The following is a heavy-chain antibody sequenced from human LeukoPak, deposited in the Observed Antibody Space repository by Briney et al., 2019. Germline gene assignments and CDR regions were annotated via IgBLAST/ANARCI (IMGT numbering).Heavy chain of an antibody. V-gene: IGHV3-23*01. CDR1: RITPSKHH. CDR3: AKRGVVIRVILVGFHKEAYYFDS. D-gene: IGHD3-10*01. Sequence: GGSLSIPCEVSRITPSKHHMRWFPHAPEKELQRVATLGGSGGGTNYADSVKRRFIISRDNAKHTLYLQLSSLRVEDTAVYFCAKRGVVIRVILVGFHKEAYYFDSWGQGALVTVSS. J-gene: IGHJ4*02. CDR2: LGGSGGGT.